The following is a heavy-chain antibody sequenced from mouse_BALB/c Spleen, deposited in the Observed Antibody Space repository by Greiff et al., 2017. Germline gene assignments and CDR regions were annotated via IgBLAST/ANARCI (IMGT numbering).Heavy chain of an antibody. J-gene: IGHJ2*01. D-gene: IGHD1-1*01. CDR2: ISSGGST. CDR1: GFTFSSYA. CDR3: ARERGITTVVPYFDY. Sequence: EVKLVESGGGLVKPGGSLKLSCAASGFTFSSYAMSWVRQTPEKRLEWVASISSGGSTYYPDSVKGRFTISRDNARNILYLQMSSLRSEDTAMYYCARERGITTVVPYFDYWGQGTTLTVSS. V-gene: IGHV5-6-5*01.